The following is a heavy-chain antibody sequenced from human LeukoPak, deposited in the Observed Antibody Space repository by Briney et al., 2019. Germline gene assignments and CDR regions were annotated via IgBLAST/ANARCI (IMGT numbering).Heavy chain of an antibody. D-gene: IGHD1-14*01. Sequence: PSETLSLTCAVYGGSFSGYYWSWIRQPPGKGLEWIGEINHSGSTNYNPSLKSRVTISVDTSKNQFSLKLSFVTAADTAVYYCARPRTGGRHPFDYWGQGTLVTVSS. V-gene: IGHV4-34*01. CDR1: GGSFSGYY. CDR2: INHSGST. CDR3: ARPRTGGRHPFDY. J-gene: IGHJ4*02.